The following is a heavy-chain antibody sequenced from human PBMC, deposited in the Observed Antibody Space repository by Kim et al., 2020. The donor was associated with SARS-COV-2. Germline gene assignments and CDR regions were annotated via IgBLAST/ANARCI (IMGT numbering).Heavy chain of an antibody. Sequence: SETLSLTCTVSGGSISSSSYYWGWIRQPPGRGLEWIGSIYYSGSTYYNPSLKSRVTISVDTSKNQFSLKLSSVTAADTAVYYCARQNDDILTGYYNWFDPWGQGTLVTVSS. CDR1: GGSISSSSYY. CDR3: ARQNDDILTGYYNWFDP. J-gene: IGHJ5*02. V-gene: IGHV4-39*01. CDR2: IYYSGST. D-gene: IGHD3-9*01.